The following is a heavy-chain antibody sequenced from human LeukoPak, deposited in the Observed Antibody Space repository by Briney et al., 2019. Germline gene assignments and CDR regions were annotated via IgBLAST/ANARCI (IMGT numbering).Heavy chain of an antibody. J-gene: IGHJ4*02. V-gene: IGHV3-7*01. D-gene: IGHD3-22*01. CDR1: GFTFSSYW. Sequence: GGSLRLSCAASGFTFSSYWMSWVRQAPGKGLEWVANIKQDGSEKYYVDSVKGRFTISRDNAKNPLYLQMNSLRAEDTAVYYCARPQEVVVYYFDYWGQGTPVTVSS. CDR2: IKQDGSEK. CDR3: ARPQEVVVYYFDY.